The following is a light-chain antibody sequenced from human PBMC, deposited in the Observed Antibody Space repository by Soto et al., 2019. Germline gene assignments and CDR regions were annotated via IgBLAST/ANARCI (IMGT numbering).Light chain of an antibody. CDR2: EGS. V-gene: IGLV2-23*03. CDR1: SSDVESYTL. J-gene: IGLJ2*01. Sequence: QPVLTQPASVSGSPGQSITISCTGTSSDVESYTLVSWYQQHPGKAPKLMIYEGSKRPSGVSNRFSGSESGNTASLTISGLQAEDEADYYCCSSAGSSTLVAFGGGTKVTVL. CDR3: CSSAGSSTLVA.